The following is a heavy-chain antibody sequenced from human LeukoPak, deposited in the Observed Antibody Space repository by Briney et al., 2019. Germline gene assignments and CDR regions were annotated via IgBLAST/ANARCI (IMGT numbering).Heavy chain of an antibody. CDR3: AKDRAGITVAGDNGIDY. CDR1: GFSFNIYA. CDR2: ISGSGGST. V-gene: IGHV3-23*01. Sequence: GGSLRLSCAASGFSFNIYAMSWVRQAPGKGLEWVSAISGSGGSTYYADSVKGRFTISGDNSKNTLYLQMNSLRAEDTAVYYCAKDRAGITVAGDNGIDYWGQGTLVTVSS. D-gene: IGHD6-19*01. J-gene: IGHJ4*02.